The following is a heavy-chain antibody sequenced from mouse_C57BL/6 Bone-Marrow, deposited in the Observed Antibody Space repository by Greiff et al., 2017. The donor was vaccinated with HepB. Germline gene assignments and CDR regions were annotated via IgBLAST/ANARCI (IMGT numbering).Heavy chain of an antibody. CDR3: ARPRYYAMDY. CDR1: GFTFSSYG. J-gene: IGHJ4*01. Sequence: EVQLVESGGDLVKPGGSLKLSCAASGFTFSSYGMSWVRQTPDKRLEWVATISSGGSYTYYPDSVKGRFTISRDNAKNTLYLQMSSLKSEDTAMYYCARPRYYAMDYWGQGTSVTVSS. V-gene: IGHV5-6*01. CDR2: ISSGGSYT.